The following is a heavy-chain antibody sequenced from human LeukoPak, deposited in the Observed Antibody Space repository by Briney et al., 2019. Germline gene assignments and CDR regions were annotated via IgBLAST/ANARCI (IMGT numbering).Heavy chain of an antibody. CDR2: INPSGGST. CDR3: ATDFLPVRGVIPPGYYYYGMDV. V-gene: IGHV1-24*01. J-gene: IGHJ6*02. D-gene: IGHD3-10*01. CDR1: GHTLTEIF. Sequence: ASVKVSCKVSGHTLTEIFMHWVRQAPGQGLEWMGIINPSGGSTSYAQKFQGRVTMTEDTSTDTAYMELSSLRSEDTAVYYCATDFLPVRGVIPPGYYYYGMDVWGQGTTVTVSS.